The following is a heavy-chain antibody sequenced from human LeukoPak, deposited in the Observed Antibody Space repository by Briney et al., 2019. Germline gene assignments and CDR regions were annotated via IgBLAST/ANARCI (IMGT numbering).Heavy chain of an antibody. Sequence: SETLSLTCTVSGGSISSYYWSWIRQPPGKGLEWIGYIYYSGNTNYNPSLKSRVTISVDTSKNQFSLKLNSVTAADTAVYYCARGFGSSSWYRTSFDYWGQGTLVTVSS. CDR1: GGSISSYY. CDR3: ARGFGSSSWYRTSFDY. D-gene: IGHD6-13*01. J-gene: IGHJ4*02. V-gene: IGHV4-59*01. CDR2: IYYSGNT.